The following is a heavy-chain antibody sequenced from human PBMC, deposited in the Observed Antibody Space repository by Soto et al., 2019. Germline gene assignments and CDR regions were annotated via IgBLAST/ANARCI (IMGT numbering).Heavy chain of an antibody. J-gene: IGHJ4*02. Sequence: SGTLSLTCPVSGGSVTTSSYYWSWNRPSPGKGLEWIGSVYYIGRSYSKSSVKSRVTISVDTSKNRFSLSLNSVTASDTAVYFCVSQRTTVPTQAYCDYWGPGALVTVSA. V-gene: IGHV4-39*01. D-gene: IGHD4-17*01. CDR3: VSQRTTVPTQAYCDY. CDR1: GGSVTTSSYY. CDR2: VYYIGRS.